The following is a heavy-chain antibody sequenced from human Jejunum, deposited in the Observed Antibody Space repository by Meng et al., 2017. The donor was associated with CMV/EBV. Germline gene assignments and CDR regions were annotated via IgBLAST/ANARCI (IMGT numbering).Heavy chain of an antibody. CDR1: GLNCRSYA. D-gene: IGHD6-13*01. Sequence: CAASGLNCRSYAMAWVRQAPGKGLEWVSAIGDTGATTKYADSVKGRFTISRDNSENTLYLQMNSLRAEDTAVYYCAKRRIAAAGDFQDWGQGTLVTVSS. CDR2: IGDTGATT. CDR3: AKRRIAAAGDFQD. V-gene: IGHV3-23*01. J-gene: IGHJ1*01.